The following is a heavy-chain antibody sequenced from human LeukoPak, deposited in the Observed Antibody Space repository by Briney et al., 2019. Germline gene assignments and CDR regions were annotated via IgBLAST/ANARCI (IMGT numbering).Heavy chain of an antibody. J-gene: IGHJ4*02. CDR1: GFSFGDYS. Sequence: GGSLRLSCAASGFSFGDYSMTWVRQAPGKGLEWLSYIRSDSSAIYYADSVKGRFDISRDNARKSLYLQMNSLRVEDTAIYYCASREGYYYDSSGIALGIWGQGTLVTVSS. V-gene: IGHV3-48*01. CDR3: ASREGYYYDSSGIALGI. CDR2: IRSDSSAI. D-gene: IGHD3-22*01.